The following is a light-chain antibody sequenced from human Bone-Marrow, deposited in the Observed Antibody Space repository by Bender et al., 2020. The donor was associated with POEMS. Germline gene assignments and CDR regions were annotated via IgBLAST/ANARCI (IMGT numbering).Light chain of an antibody. J-gene: IGLJ3*02. Sequence: SFELTQPPSVSVSPGQTARITCSGDVLPKKYARWFQQKPGQAPVLVIYKDNERPSGIPERFSGSSSGTTVTLTISGAQVEDEADYYCYSATDDNRGVFGGGTKLTVL. CDR2: KDN. V-gene: IGLV3-27*01. CDR3: YSATDDNRGV. CDR1: VLPKKY.